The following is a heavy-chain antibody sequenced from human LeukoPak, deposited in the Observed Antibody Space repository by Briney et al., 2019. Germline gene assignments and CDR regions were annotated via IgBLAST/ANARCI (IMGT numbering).Heavy chain of an antibody. CDR3: ARLYSGSIDS. J-gene: IGHJ4*02. V-gene: IGHV4-4*07. CDR2: IYGSGST. Sequence: SETLSLTCTVSGGSIRSYWSWIRQPAGKGLEWIGRIYGSGSTDYNPSLKSRVTISVDTSKNQFSLKLSSVTAADTAVYYCARLYSGSIDSWGQGTLVTVSS. D-gene: IGHD1-26*01. CDR1: GGSIRSY.